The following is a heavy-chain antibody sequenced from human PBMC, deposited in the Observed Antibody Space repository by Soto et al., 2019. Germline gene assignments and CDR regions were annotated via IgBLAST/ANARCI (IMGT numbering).Heavy chain of an antibody. D-gene: IGHD3-10*01. CDR2: ISGYNCNT. CDR3: ASAGKYYYGSGSPYYYGMDV. Sequence: QVQLVQSGAEVKKPGASVKVSCKASGYTFTSYGVSWVRQAPGQGLEWMGWISGYNCNTNYAQKLQGRGTMTTVTSTSTAYMELRSLKSDDTAVYYCASAGKYYYGSGSPYYYGMDVWGQGITVTVSS. J-gene: IGHJ6*02. V-gene: IGHV1-18*04. CDR1: GYTFTSYG.